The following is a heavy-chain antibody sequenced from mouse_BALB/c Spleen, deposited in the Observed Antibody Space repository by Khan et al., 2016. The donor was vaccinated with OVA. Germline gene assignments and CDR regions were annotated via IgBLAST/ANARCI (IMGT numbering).Heavy chain of an antibody. CDR3: ARELRLGGFAY. J-gene: IGHJ3*01. CDR1: GFSLTGFG. Sequence: VQLQESGPGLVAPSQSLSITCTVSGFSLTGFGINWVRQPPGKGLEWLGMIWGDGSTDYNSALKSRLSISKENSKSQVFLIMNSLQTDDTARYXGARELRLGGFAYWGQGTLVTVSA. CDR2: IWGDGST. V-gene: IGHV2-6-7*01. D-gene: IGHD1-2*01.